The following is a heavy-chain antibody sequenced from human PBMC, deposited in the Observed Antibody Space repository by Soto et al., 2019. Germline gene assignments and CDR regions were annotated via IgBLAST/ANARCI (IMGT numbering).Heavy chain of an antibody. V-gene: IGHV1-18*01. CDR3: ARDYCTGGSCDPTSPKYSGYLFDC. D-gene: IGHD2-15*01. Sequence: ASVKVSCKASGYTFTSYGISWVRQAPGQGLEWMGWISAYNGNTNYAQKLQGRVTMTTDTSTSTAYMELRSLRSDDTAVYYCARDYCTGGSCDPTSPKYSGYLFDCRGQGTLVTVSS. J-gene: IGHJ4*02. CDR2: ISAYNGNT. CDR1: GYTFTSYG.